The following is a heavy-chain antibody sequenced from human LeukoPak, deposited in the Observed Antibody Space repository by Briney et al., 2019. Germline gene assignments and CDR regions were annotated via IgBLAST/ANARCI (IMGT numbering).Heavy chain of an antibody. V-gene: IGHV3-21*01. CDR2: ISCGTTYI. D-gene: IGHD4-17*01. CDR3: ARDHPVTTSIHY. Sequence: PGGSLRLSCAASGFTFRSFSMNWVRQAPGKGLEWVSFISCGTTYIYYADSVKGRFTISKDDAKNSLYLQMNSLRVEDTAVYYCARDHPVTTSIHYWRQGTLATVSS. J-gene: IGHJ4*02. CDR1: GFTFRSFS.